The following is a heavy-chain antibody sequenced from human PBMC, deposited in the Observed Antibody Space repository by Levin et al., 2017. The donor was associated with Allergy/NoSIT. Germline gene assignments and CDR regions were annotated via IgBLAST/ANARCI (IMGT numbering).Heavy chain of an antibody. J-gene: IGHJ6*02. CDR3: ARGPVITMVRGVIWYYYGMDV. CDR2: INHSGST. D-gene: IGHD3-10*01. V-gene: IGHV4-34*01. Sequence: SQTLSLTCAVYGGSFRGYYWSWIRQPPGKGLEWIGEINHSGSTNYNPSLKSRVTISVDTSKNQFSLKLSSVTAADTAVYYCARGPVITMVRGVIWYYYGMDVWGQGTTVTVSS. CDR1: GGSFRGYY.